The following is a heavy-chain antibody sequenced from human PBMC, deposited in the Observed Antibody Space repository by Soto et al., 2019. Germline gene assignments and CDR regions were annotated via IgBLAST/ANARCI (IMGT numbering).Heavy chain of an antibody. CDR3: AKRGYSFGSLDH. J-gene: IGHJ4*02. Sequence: GGSLRLSCEASEFTFSSYAMSWVRQAPGKGLEWVSTISASGSSTYYTESVKGRFTISRDNSKNTLDLQMNSLRAEDTAVYFCAKRGYSFGSLDHWVQGTLVTVS. CDR2: ISASGSST. CDR1: EFTFSSYA. D-gene: IGHD5-18*01. V-gene: IGHV3-23*01.